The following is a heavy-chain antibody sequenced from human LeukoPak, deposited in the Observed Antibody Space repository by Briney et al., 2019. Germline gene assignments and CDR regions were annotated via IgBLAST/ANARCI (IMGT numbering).Heavy chain of an antibody. Sequence: GESLKISCKGSGYSFTSYWIGWVRQMPGKGLEWMGIIYPGDSDTRYSPSFQGQVTISADKFISTAYLQWSSLKASDTAMYYCARSTAYYYDSSGGNFDYWGQGTLVTVSS. V-gene: IGHV5-51*01. D-gene: IGHD3-22*01. CDR3: ARSTAYYYDSSGGNFDY. J-gene: IGHJ4*02. CDR1: GYSFTSYW. CDR2: IYPGDSDT.